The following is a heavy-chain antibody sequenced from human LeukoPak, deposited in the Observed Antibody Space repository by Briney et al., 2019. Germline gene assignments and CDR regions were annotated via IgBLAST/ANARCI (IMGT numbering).Heavy chain of an antibody. CDR2: ISYDGSNK. J-gene: IGHJ4*02. V-gene: IGHV3-30*04. CDR1: GFTFSSYA. Sequence: GGSLRLSCATSGFTFSSYAMHWVRQAPGKGLEWVALISYDGSNKYYADSVKGRFTISRDNSKNTLYLQMTSLRAEDTAVCYCARDADIAVAGHFDYWGQGTLVTGSS. CDR3: ARDADIAVAGHFDY. D-gene: IGHD6-19*01.